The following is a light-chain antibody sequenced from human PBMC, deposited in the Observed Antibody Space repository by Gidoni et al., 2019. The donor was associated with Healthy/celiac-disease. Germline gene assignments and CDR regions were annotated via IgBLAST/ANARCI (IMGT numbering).Light chain of an antibody. CDR2: GAS. J-gene: IGKJ4*01. CDR3: QQYNNWPVLT. CDR1: QSVSSN. V-gene: IGKV3-15*01. Sequence: EIVMTQSPATLSVSPGSRAPLSCRASQSVSSNLAWYQQKPGQAPRLLIYGASTRATGIPARFSGSGSGTEFTLTISSLQSEDFAVYYCQQYNNWPVLTFGGGTKVEIK.